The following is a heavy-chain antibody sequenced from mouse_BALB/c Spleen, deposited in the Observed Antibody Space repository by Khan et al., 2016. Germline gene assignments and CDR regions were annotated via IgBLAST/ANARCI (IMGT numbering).Heavy chain of an antibody. CDR3: ARDYGSPGGAMDY. Sequence: VQLQQSGPELVKPGASVKISCKASGYSFIGYFMNWVMQSHGKSLEWIGRINPYNGDTFYNQKFKGKATLTVDKSSSTAHMELRSLASEDSAVYYWARDYGSPGGAMDYWGQGTSVTVSS. V-gene: IGHV1-20*02. J-gene: IGHJ4*01. CDR1: GYSFIGYF. D-gene: IGHD1-1*01. CDR2: INPYNGDT.